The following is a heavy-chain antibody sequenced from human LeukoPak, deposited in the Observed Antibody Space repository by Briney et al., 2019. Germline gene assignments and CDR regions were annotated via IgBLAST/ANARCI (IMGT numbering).Heavy chain of an antibody. V-gene: IGHV3-53*01. CDR1: GFIVSSNY. CDR2: ISSGGST. Sequence: PGGSLRLSCAASGFIVSSNYMSWVRQAPGKGLEWVSAISSGGSTYYADSVKGRFTISRDNSKNTLYLQMNSLRGEDTAVYYCARHSSGWYYFDYWGQGTLVTVSS. J-gene: IGHJ4*02. CDR3: ARHSSGWYYFDY. D-gene: IGHD6-19*01.